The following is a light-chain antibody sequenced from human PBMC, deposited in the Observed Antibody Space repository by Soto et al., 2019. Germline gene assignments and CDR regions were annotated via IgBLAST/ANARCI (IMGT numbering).Light chain of an antibody. J-gene: IGKJ2*01. V-gene: IGKV3-15*01. CDR3: QHYNYWPYT. Sequence: EILLNTSPATLSLSPWERATLSCRASQTIDNTLAWYQRKPGQAPRLLIYDASTRATGVPARFSGSGSGTDFTLTISSLQSEDFAVYYCQHYNYWPYTFGQGTKVDIK. CDR1: QTIDNT. CDR2: DAS.